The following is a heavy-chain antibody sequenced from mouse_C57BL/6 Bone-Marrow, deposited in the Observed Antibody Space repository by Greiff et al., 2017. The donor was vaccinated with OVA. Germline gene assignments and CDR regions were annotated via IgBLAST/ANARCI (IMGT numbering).Heavy chain of an antibody. J-gene: IGHJ2*01. V-gene: IGHV5-4*03. CDR3: ARVAQTANYFDY. CDR1: GFTFSSYA. D-gene: IGHD6-1*02. CDR2: ISDGGSYT. Sequence: EVMLVESGGGLVKPGGSLKLSCAASGFTFSSYAMSWVRPTPEKRLEWVATISDGGSYTYYPDNVKGRFTISRDNAKNNLYLQMSHLKSEDTAMYYCARVAQTANYFDYWGQGTTLPVSS.